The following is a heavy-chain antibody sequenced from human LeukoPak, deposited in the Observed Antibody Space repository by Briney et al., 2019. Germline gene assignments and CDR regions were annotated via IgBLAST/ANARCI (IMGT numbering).Heavy chain of an antibody. D-gene: IGHD6-13*01. CDR2: SSGPGGTT. CDR1: GFTLSNCA. Sequence: PGGSLRLSCAASGFTLSNCAMSWGRQAPDKGLEWVSSSSGPGGTTYYTDSVKGRFTISRDNSKSTVYLQMNSLRAEDTAIYYCAITPRAALGRSSFDYWGQGTLVTVSS. J-gene: IGHJ4*02. V-gene: IGHV3-23*01. CDR3: AITPRAALGRSSFDY.